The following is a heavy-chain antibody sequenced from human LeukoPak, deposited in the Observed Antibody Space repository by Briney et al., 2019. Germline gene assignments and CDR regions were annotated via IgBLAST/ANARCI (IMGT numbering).Heavy chain of an antibody. V-gene: IGHV4-59*01. CDR1: GGSISSYY. D-gene: IGHD1/OR15-1a*01. Sequence: KPSETLSLTCTVSGGSISSYYWSWLRQPPGKGLEWIGYIYYSGSTNYNPSLKSRVTMSVDTSKNQFSLMLYSVTAADTAVYFCARRNSGTHTFDYWGQGTLVTVSS. CDR3: ARRNSGTHTFDY. CDR2: IYYSGST. J-gene: IGHJ4*02.